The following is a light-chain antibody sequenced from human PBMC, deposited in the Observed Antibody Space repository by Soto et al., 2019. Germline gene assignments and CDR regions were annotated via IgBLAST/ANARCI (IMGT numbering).Light chain of an antibody. J-gene: IGKJ5*01. CDR3: QQYGTAPIT. V-gene: IGKV3-20*01. Sequence: EIVMTQSPATLSVSPGERTTLSCRASQSVGNNLAWYQQKPGQAPRLLIYRASSRATGIPDRFSGTGSGTDFTLTISRVEPEDFAVYYCQQYGTAPITFGQGTRLEIK. CDR2: RAS. CDR1: QSVGNN.